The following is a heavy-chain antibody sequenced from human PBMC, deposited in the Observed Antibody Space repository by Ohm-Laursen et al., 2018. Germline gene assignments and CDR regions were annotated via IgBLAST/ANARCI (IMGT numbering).Heavy chain of an antibody. Sequence: ASVKVSCKSSGYTFTGHFIHWVRQAPGQGLEWMGWTNPNTGGTNYAQRFQDRVTMTSDTSVSTAYMEVNRLQSDDTAVYYCARGTTTVTTGGYWGQGTLVTVSS. CDR2: TNPNTGGT. J-gene: IGHJ4*02. CDR1: GYTFTGHF. D-gene: IGHD4-17*01. CDR3: ARGTTTVTTGGY. V-gene: IGHV1-2*02.